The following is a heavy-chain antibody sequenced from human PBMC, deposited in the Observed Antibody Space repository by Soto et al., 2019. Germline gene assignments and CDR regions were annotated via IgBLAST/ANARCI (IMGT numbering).Heavy chain of an antibody. V-gene: IGHV1-3*01. J-gene: IGHJ4*02. CDR1: GYTFTSYA. CDR3: ARDRGIVVVPAAMGPY. CDR2: INAGNGNT. Sequence: QVRLVQSGAEVKKPGASVKVSCKASGYTFTSYAMHWVRQAPGQRLEWMGWINAGNGNTKYSQKFQGRVTITRDTSASTAYMELSSLRSEDTAVYYCARDRGIVVVPAAMGPYWGQGTLVTVSS. D-gene: IGHD2-2*01.